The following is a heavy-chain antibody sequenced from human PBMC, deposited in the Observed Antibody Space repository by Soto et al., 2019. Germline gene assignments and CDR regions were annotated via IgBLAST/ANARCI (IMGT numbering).Heavy chain of an antibody. V-gene: IGHV3-11*06. CDR3: ARDLDREGITIFGVVIENNYYYYGMDV. Sequence: GGSLRLSCAASGFTFSDYYMSWIRQAPGKGLEWVSYISSSSSYTNYADSVKGRFTISRDNAKNSLYLQMNSLRAEDTAVYYCARDLDREGITIFGVVIENNYYYYGMDVWGQGTTVTVSS. D-gene: IGHD3-3*01. J-gene: IGHJ6*02. CDR2: ISSSSSYT. CDR1: GFTFSDYY.